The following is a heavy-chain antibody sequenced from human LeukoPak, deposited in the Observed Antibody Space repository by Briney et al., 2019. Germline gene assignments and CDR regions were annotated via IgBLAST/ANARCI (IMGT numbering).Heavy chain of an antibody. D-gene: IGHD2-15*01. CDR2: ISGSGGTT. CDR3: AKGQIEYCSGGSCYPVHY. Sequence: PGGSLRLSCVASGFTFSSYAMTWVRQAPGKGLEWVSAISGSGGTTYHADSVKGRFTISRDNSKNTLYMQMNSLRAEDTAIYYGAKGQIEYCSGGSCYPVHYWGQGILVTASS. J-gene: IGHJ4*02. CDR1: GFTFSSYA. V-gene: IGHV3-23*01.